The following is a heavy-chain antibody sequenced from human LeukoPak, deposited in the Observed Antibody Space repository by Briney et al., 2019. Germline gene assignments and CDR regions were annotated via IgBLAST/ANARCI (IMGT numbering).Heavy chain of an antibody. D-gene: IGHD3-22*01. V-gene: IGHV5-51*01. Sequence: GESLQISCQDSGYSFTNYWIGWVRQMPGKGLEWMGIIHSADSNTKYSPSFQGQVTISADKSISTAYLQWSSLKASDTAMYYCARHPSHYYDSSGYLAPFDYWGQGTLVTVSS. CDR1: GYSFTNYW. J-gene: IGHJ4*02. CDR2: IHSADSNT. CDR3: ARHPSHYYDSSGYLAPFDY.